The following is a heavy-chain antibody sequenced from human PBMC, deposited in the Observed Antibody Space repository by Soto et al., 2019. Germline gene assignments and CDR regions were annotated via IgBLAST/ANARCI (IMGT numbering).Heavy chain of an antibody. Sequence: SETQSLTCTVSGGAISSYYWSWIRQPPGKGLEWIGYVYYSGSTNYNPSLKSRVTISEDTSKSQFSLKVNSMTAADTAVYYCARYRREAVAGYTLDNWGQGILVTVSS. D-gene: IGHD6-13*01. CDR2: VYYSGST. CDR3: ARYRREAVAGYTLDN. J-gene: IGHJ4*02. V-gene: IGHV4-59*01. CDR1: GGAISSYY.